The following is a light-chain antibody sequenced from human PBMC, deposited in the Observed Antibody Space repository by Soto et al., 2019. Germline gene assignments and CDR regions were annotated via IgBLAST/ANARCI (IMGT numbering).Light chain of an antibody. J-gene: IGKJ1*01. CDR2: AAS. V-gene: IGKV1-39*01. CDR3: QQSYSTPRT. Sequence: DIQMPQSPSSLSASVGDRVTITCRASQSISSYLNWYQQKPGKAPKLLIYAASSLQSGVPSRFSGSGSGTEFTLTISSLQPEDFATYYCQQSYSTPRTFGQGTKVEIK. CDR1: QSISSY.